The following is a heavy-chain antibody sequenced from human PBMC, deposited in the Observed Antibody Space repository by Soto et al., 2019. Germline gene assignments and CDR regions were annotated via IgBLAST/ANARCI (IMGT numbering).Heavy chain of an antibody. Sequence: QVQLVQSGAEVKKPGASVKVSCKASGYTLTNYDINWVRQATGQGVEWMGWMNPNSGNTGYEQKFQGRVTMTRNTSISTAYMELSRLRSEDTAVYYCASGRGADFDDWGQGTLVTVSS. CDR1: GYTLTNYD. CDR3: ASGRGADFDD. J-gene: IGHJ4*02. V-gene: IGHV1-8*01. D-gene: IGHD1-26*01. CDR2: MNPNSGNT.